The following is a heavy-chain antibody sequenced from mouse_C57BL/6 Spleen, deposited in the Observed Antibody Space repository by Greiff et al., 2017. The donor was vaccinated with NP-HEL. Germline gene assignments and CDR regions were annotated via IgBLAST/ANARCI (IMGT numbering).Heavy chain of an antibody. CDR2: ISNLAYSI. CDR1: GFTFSDYG. D-gene: IGHD2-5*01. CDR3: ASASYYSNYVFAY. V-gene: IGHV5-15*01. J-gene: IGHJ3*01. Sequence: EVKLVESGGGLVQPGGSLKLSCAASGFTFSDYGMAWVRQAPRKGPEWVAFISNLAYSIYYADTVTGRFTISRENAKNTLYLEMSSLRSEDTAMYYCASASYYSNYVFAYWGQGTLVTVSA.